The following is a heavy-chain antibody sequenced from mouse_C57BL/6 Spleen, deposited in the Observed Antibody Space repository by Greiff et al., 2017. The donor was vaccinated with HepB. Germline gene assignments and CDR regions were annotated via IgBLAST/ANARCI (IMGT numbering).Heavy chain of an antibody. CDR2: ISDGGSYT. CDR1: GFTFSSYA. Sequence: EVQRVESGGGLVKPGGSLKLSCAASGFTFSSYAMSWVRQTPEKRLEWVATISDGGSYTYYPDNVKGRFTISRDNAKNNLYLQMSHLKSEDTAMYYCARFTTVIDYWGQGTTLTVSS. V-gene: IGHV5-4*01. CDR3: ARFTTVIDY. J-gene: IGHJ2*01. D-gene: IGHD1-1*01.